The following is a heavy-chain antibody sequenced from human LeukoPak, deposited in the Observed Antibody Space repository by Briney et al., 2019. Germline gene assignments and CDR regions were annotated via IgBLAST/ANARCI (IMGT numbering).Heavy chain of an antibody. V-gene: IGHV1-58*01. CDR1: GFTFTSSA. D-gene: IGHD1-26*01. Sequence: SVKVSCKASGFTFTSSAVQWVRQARGQRLEWIGWIVVGSGNTNYAQKFQERVTITRDMSTSTAYMELRSLRSEATAVYYCAGGGSGSWGMDVWGQGTTVTVSS. CDR3: AGGGSGSWGMDV. J-gene: IGHJ6*02. CDR2: IVVGSGNT.